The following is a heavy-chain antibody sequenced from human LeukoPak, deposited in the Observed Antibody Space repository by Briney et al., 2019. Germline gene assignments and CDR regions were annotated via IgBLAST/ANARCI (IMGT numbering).Heavy chain of an antibody. V-gene: IGHV1-69*05. D-gene: IGHD6-6*01. Sequence: ASVKVSCKASGGTFSSYAIGWVRQAPGQGLGWMGGIIPIFGTANYAQKFQGRVTITTDESTSTAYMELSSLRSEDTAVYYCARDGEYSSSPGIWFDPWGQGTLVTVSS. CDR2: IIPIFGTA. CDR1: GGTFSSYA. J-gene: IGHJ5*02. CDR3: ARDGEYSSSPGIWFDP.